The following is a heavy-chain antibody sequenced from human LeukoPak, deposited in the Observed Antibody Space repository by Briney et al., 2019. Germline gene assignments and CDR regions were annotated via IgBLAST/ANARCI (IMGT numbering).Heavy chain of an antibody. CDR3: ASITMVRGAIVQAFDY. D-gene: IGHD3-10*01. V-gene: IGHV1-18*01. J-gene: IGHJ4*02. CDR1: GYTFTSYG. Sequence: ASVKVSCKASGYTFTSYGISWVRQAPGQGLEWMGWISAYNGNTNYAQKLQGRVTMTTDTSTSTAYMELRSLRSDDTAMYYCASITMVRGAIVQAFDYWGQGTLVTVSS. CDR2: ISAYNGNT.